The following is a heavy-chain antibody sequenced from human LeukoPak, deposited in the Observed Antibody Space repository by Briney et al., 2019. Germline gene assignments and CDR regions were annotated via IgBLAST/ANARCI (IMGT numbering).Heavy chain of an antibody. CDR1: GFTFSSYT. D-gene: IGHD3-10*01. J-gene: IGHJ4*02. CDR3: ARPAFYGSGNYCAKGTDS. Sequence: GGSLRLSCAASGFTFSSYTMNWVRQAPGKGLEWVSSISSDSTYIFYADSVKGRFTISRDNAKNSLFLQMSSLRAEDTAVYYCARPAFYGSGNYCAKGTDSWGQGTLVTVSS. CDR2: ISSDSTYI. V-gene: IGHV3-21*01.